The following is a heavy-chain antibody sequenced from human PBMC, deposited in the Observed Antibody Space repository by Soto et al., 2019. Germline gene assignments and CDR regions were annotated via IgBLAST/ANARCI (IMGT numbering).Heavy chain of an antibody. J-gene: IGHJ4*02. Sequence: GGSPRLSCAASGFTFSSYGMHWVRQAPGKGLEWVAVISYDGSNKYYADSVKGRFTISRDNSKNTLYLQMNSLRAEDTAVYYCASRIGSGWWYYFDYWGQGTLVTVSS. CDR1: GFTFSSYG. D-gene: IGHD6-19*01. CDR3: ASRIGSGWWYYFDY. CDR2: ISYDGSNK. V-gene: IGHV3-30*03.